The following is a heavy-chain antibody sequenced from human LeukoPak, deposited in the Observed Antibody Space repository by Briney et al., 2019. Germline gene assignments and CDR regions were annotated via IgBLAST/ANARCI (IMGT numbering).Heavy chain of an antibody. Sequence: PSETLSLTCTVSGGSISSSSYYWGWIRQPPGKGLEWIGNIYYSGSTYYNPSLKSRVTISVDTSKNQFSLKLSSVTAADTAVYYCARNEEVVTGIGYFQHWGQGTLVTVSS. V-gene: IGHV4-39*01. CDR1: GGSISSSSYY. D-gene: IGHD2-21*02. CDR3: ARNEEVVTGIGYFQH. J-gene: IGHJ1*01. CDR2: IYYSGST.